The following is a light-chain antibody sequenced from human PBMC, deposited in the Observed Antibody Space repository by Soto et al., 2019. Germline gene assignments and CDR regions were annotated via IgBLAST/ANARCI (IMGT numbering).Light chain of an antibody. CDR3: SSYISSSTWL. Sequence: QSALTQPASVSGSPGQSITISCSGTSSDIGGYNYVSWYQQLPGKAPKLMIYGVSNRPSGVSNRFSGSKSGNTASLSISGLQAEDEADHYCSSYISSSTWLFGGGTKLTVL. V-gene: IGLV2-14*01. J-gene: IGLJ3*02. CDR1: SSDIGGYNY. CDR2: GVS.